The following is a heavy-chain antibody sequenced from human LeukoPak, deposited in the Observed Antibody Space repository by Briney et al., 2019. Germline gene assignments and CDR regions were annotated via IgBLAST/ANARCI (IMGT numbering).Heavy chain of an antibody. CDR2: IYYSGST. V-gene: IGHV4-39*07. D-gene: IGHD6-19*01. J-gene: IGHJ4*02. Sequence: PSETLSLTCTVSGGSIGSSSYYWGWIRQPPGKGLAWIGSIYYSGSTYYNPSLKSRVTISVDTSKNQFSLKLSSVTAADTAVYYCARDGSSGWYSYYFDYWGQGTLVTVSS. CDR3: ARDGSSGWYSYYFDY. CDR1: GGSIGSSSYY.